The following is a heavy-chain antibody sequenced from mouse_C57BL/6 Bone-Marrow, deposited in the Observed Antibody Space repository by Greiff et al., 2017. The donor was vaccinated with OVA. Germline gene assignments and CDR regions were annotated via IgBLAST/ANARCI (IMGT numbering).Heavy chain of an antibody. CDR3: ARELSYYAMDY. CDR2: INPNNGGT. J-gene: IGHJ4*01. CDR1: GYTFTDYY. D-gene: IGHD4-1*01. Sequence: EVQLQQSGPELVKPGASVKISCKASGYTFTDYYMNWVKQSHGKSLELIGDINPNNGGTSYNQKFKGKATLTVDKSSSTAYMELRSLTSEDSAVYYCARELSYYAMDYWGQGTSVTVSS. V-gene: IGHV1-26*01.